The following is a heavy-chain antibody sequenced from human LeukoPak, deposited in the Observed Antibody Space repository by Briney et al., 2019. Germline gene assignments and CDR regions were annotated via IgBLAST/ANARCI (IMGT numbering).Heavy chain of an antibody. D-gene: IGHD3-3*01. J-gene: IGHJ5*02. CDR1: GGSISSSSYY. V-gene: IGHV4-39*01. CDR3: ASLRITIFGVVIYNWFDP. Sequence: PSETLSLTCTVSGGSISSSSYYWGWIRQPPGKGLERIGSIYYSGSTYYNPSLKSRVTISVDTSKNQFSLKLSSVTAADTAVYYCASLRITIFGVVIYNWFDPWGQGTLVTVSS. CDR2: IYYSGST.